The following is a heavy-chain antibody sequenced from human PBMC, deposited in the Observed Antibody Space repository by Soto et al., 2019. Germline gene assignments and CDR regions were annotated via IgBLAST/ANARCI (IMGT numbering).Heavy chain of an antibody. D-gene: IGHD3-22*01. V-gene: IGHV3-30*03. Sequence: PGGSLRLSCAASGFTFSSYGMHWVRQAPGKGLEWVAVISYDGSNKYYADSVKGRFTISRDNSKNTLYLQMNSLRAEDTAVYYCARTEDSSGYLLDYWGQGTLVTVSS. CDR3: ARTEDSSGYLLDY. CDR1: GFTFSSYG. J-gene: IGHJ4*02. CDR2: ISYDGSNK.